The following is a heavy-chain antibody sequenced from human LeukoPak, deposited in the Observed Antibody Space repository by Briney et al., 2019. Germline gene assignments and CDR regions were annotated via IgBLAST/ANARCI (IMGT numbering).Heavy chain of an antibody. CDR3: ARGLIYRSGGVGY. CDR2: IYYSGST. D-gene: IGHD6-19*01. V-gene: IGHV4-39*01. CDR1: GGSISSSSYY. Sequence: SETLSLTCTVSGGSISSSSYYWGWIRQPPGKGLEWIGSIYYSGSTYYNPSLKSRVTISVDTSKNQFSLKLTSVTAADTAVYYCARGLIYRSGGVGYWGQGTLVTVSS. J-gene: IGHJ4*02.